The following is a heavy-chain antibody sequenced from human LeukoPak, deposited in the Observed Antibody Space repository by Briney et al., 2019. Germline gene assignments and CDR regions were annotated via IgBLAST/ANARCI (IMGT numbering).Heavy chain of an antibody. CDR2: VYLGGST. V-gene: IGHV4-4*07. D-gene: IGHD2-21*01. CDR1: GASFNYYY. Sequence: PSETLSLTCNVSGASFNYYYWSWIRQPAGKGLEWIGRVYLGGSTNYNPSLKSRVMMSLDKANNQFSLRLSSVTAADTATYYCARDHCDDAACYPFDRWGQGTLATVSS. J-gene: IGHJ4*02. CDR3: ARDHCDDAACYPFDR.